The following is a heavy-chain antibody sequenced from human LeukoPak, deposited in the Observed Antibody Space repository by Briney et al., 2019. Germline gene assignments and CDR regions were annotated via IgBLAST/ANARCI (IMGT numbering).Heavy chain of an antibody. CDR1: GFTFSSYA. CDR2: ISGSGGST. V-gene: IGHV3-23*01. D-gene: IGHD3-10*01. CDR3: AKSRVWFGEYYYYGMDV. J-gene: IGHJ6*02. Sequence: GGSLRLSCAASGFTFSSYAMSWFRQAPGKGLEWVSAISGSGGSTYYADSVKGRFTISRDNSKNTLYLQMNSLRAEDTAVYYCAKSRVWFGEYYYYGMDVWGQGTTVTVSS.